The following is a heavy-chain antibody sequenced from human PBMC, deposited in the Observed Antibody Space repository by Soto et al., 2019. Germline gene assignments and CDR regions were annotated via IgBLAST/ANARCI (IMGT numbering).Heavy chain of an antibody. D-gene: IGHD3-3*01. CDR2: IYYSGST. Sequence: SETLSLTCTVSGGSISSYYWGWIRQPPGKGLEWIGSIYYSGSTYYNPSLKSRVTISVDTSKNQFSLKLSSVTAADTAVYYCAREGRFLESEYNWFDPWGQGTLVSVSS. CDR1: GGSISSYY. CDR3: AREGRFLESEYNWFDP. J-gene: IGHJ5*02. V-gene: IGHV4-39*07.